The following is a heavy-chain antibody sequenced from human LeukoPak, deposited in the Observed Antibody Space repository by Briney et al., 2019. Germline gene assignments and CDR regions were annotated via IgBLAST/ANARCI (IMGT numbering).Heavy chain of an antibody. Sequence: GGSLRLSCAASGFTFSNAWMSWVRQAPGKGLEWVGRIKSKTDGGTTDYAAPVKGRFTISRDDSKNTLYLQMNSLKTEDTAVYYCTTDPLNWNYEYYMDVWGKGTTVTVSS. CDR2: IKSKTDGGTT. J-gene: IGHJ6*03. CDR1: GFTFSNAW. CDR3: TTDPLNWNYEYYMDV. D-gene: IGHD1-20*01. V-gene: IGHV3-15*01.